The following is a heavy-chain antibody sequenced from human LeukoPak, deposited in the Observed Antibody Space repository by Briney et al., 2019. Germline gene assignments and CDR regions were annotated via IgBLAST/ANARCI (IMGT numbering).Heavy chain of an antibody. Sequence: TSETLSLTCTVSDGSISSGDYYWSWIRQPPGKGLEWIGYIYYSGSTYYNPSLKSRVTISVDTSKNQFSLKLSSVTAADTAVYYCARIIVVVPAAIRDYYYMDVWGKGTTVTVSS. CDR2: IYYSGST. J-gene: IGHJ6*03. CDR3: ARIIVVVPAAIRDYYYMDV. CDR1: DGSISSGDYY. V-gene: IGHV4-30-4*08. D-gene: IGHD2-2*01.